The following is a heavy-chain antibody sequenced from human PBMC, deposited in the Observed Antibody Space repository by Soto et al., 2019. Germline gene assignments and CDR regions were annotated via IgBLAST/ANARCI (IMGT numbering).Heavy chain of an antibody. Sequence: GGSRGLYGAASGFTFSSYNMNWVRQAPGKGLEWVSSISGSGDSAYYADSVKGRFTISRDNSKNTLYLQINSLRAEDTAVYYCAKERSDHRITAAAIDYWGQGAQVTVSS. V-gene: IGHV3-23*01. CDR3: AKERSDHRITAAAIDY. J-gene: IGHJ4*02. D-gene: IGHD6-25*01. CDR1: GFTFSSYN. CDR2: ISGSGDSA.